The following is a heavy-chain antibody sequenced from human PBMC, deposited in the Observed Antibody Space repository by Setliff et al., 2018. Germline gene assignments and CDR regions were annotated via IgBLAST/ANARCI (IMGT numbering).Heavy chain of an antibody. V-gene: IGHV3-49*04. CDR1: GFTFSSYW. CDR2: FRGKPSSGTT. D-gene: IGHD1-7*01. J-gene: IGHJ4*02. CDR3: TPWTGTSRLHY. Sequence: GGSLRLSCAASGFTFSSYWMSWVRQAQGKGLEWVGFFRGKPSSGTTEYAASVKGRFTISRDDSKSIAYLQMSSLKTEDTALYYCTPWTGTSRLHYWGQGTLVTVSS.